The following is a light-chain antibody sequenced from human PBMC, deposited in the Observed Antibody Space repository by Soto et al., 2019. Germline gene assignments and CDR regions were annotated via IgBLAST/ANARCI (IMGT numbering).Light chain of an antibody. J-gene: IGKJ1*01. Sequence: ESVLTQSPGTLSFSPGERASLSCRSSQSLSRRYVAWYQQKPGQAPRLLIYAASTRATGIPDRFSGSGYGTEFTLTISRLEPEDFAMYFCQQYDNSPLTFGQGTKIDIK. CDR3: QQYDNSPLT. CDR1: QSLSRRY. CDR2: AAS. V-gene: IGKV3-20*01.